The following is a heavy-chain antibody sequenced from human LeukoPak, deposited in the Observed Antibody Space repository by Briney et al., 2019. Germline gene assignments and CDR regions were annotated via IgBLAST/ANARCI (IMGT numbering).Heavy chain of an antibody. V-gene: IGHV3-11*03. D-gene: IGHD2-15*01. CDR3: ARSPLYCSGGSCFDY. CDR1: GFTFSDYY. CDR2: VSSSSSYT. J-gene: IGHJ4*02. Sequence: GGSLRLSRAASGFTFSDYYMSWIHQAPGKGLEWVSYVSSSSSYTKYADSVKGRFTISRDNAKNSLYLQMNSLRAEDTAVYYCARSPLYCSGGSCFDYWGQGTLVTVSS.